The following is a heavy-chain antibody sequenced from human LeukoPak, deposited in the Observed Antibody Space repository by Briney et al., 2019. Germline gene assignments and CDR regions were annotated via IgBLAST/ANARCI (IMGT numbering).Heavy chain of an antibody. CDR1: RFTFSNYG. J-gene: IGHJ6*02. V-gene: IGHV3-33*01. CDR2: IWYDGSNK. CDR3: AGGGYSGSYYGMDV. Sequence: GRSLRLSCAASRFTFSNYGMHWVRQAPGKGLEWVTVIWYDGSNKDYADSVKGRFTISRDNSKNTLYLQMNSLRAEDTAVYYCAGGGYSGSYYGMDVWGQGTTVTVSS. D-gene: IGHD1-26*01.